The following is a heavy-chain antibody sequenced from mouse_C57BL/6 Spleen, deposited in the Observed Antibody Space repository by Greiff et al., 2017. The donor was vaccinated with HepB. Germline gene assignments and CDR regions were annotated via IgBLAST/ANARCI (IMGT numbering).Heavy chain of an antibody. CDR1: GYAFSSYW. V-gene: IGHV1-80*01. Sequence: QVQLQQSGAELVKPGASVKISCKASGYAFSSYWMNWVKQRPGKGLEWIGQIYPGDGDTNYNGKFKGKATLTADKSSSTAYMQLSSLTSEDSAVYVCARDGYSPYYFDYWGQGTTLTVSS. D-gene: IGHD2-3*01. J-gene: IGHJ2*01. CDR3: ARDGYSPYYFDY. CDR2: IYPGDGDT.